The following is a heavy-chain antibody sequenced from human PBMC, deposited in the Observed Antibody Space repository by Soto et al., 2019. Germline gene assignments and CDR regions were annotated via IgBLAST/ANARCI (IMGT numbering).Heavy chain of an antibody. CDR1: GFTFSSYA. CDR2: ISGSGGST. CDR3: AKDRPGYCSGGSCYRRFDY. Sequence: PGGSLRLSCAASGFTFSSYAMSWVRQAPGKGLEWVSAISGSGGSTYYADSVKGRFTISRDNSKNTLYLQMNSLRAEDTAVYYCAKDRPGYCSGGSCYRRFDYWGQGTLVTVSS. V-gene: IGHV3-23*01. J-gene: IGHJ4*02. D-gene: IGHD2-15*01.